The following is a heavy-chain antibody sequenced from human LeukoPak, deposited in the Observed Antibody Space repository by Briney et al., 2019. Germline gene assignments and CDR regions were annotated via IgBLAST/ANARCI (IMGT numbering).Heavy chain of an antibody. CDR1: GFTFSSYA. CDR2: ISGSGGST. J-gene: IGHJ4*02. D-gene: IGHD6-19*01. Sequence: GGSLRLSCAASGFTFSSYAMSWVRQAPGKGLEWVSAISGSGGSTYYADSVKGRFTISRDNSKNTLYLQMNSLRAEDTAVYYCAKDPGHYGGWYPFDYWGQGTLVTVSS. CDR3: AKDPGHYGGWYPFDY. V-gene: IGHV3-23*01.